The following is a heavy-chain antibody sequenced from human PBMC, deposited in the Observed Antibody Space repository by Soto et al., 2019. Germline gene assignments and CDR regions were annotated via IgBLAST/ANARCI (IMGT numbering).Heavy chain of an antibody. CDR1: GFTLSGYA. V-gene: IGHV3-64*01. D-gene: IGHD6-6*01. J-gene: IGHJ6*03. CDR3: ARRARPAFYHMAV. Sequence: EVQLAESGGGLAQPGGSLRLSCAASGFTLSGYAMDWVRQAPGKGLEYVSGISSNGVGTYYANSVQGRFTISRDNSKNTLSLKMGSLRHDDMVVYYGARRARPAFYHMAVWGKGTPLPVPS. CDR2: ISSNGVGT.